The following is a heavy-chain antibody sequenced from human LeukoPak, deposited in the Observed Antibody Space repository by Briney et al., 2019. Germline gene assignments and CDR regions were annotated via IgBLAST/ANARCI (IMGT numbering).Heavy chain of an antibody. CDR3: ARVGIYGDYGRYDY. D-gene: IGHD4-17*01. V-gene: IGHV3-20*04. CDR2: INWNGGSI. Sequence: PGGSLRLSCAASGFTFDNYGMSWVRLAPGKGLEWVSGINWNGGSIGYAHSVEGRFTISRDNAKNSLYLQMNSLRAEDTALYYCARVGIYGDYGRYDYWGQGTLVTVSS. CDR1: GFTFDNYG. J-gene: IGHJ4*02.